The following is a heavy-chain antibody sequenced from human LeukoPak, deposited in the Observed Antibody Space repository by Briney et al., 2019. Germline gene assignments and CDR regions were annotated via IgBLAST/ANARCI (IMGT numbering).Heavy chain of an antibody. CDR3: AKSNGYGLIDI. V-gene: IGHV4-39*07. J-gene: IGHJ3*02. CDR2: IFYNVST. Sequence: SETLSLACSVSIRSLRSSHYYSGWVRPPPVKALEWIGDIFYNVSTYYSPSLKSRVTISLDTSRNQFSMKLNSVTAADTAVYYCAKSNGYGLIDIWGQGTMVTVSS. CDR1: IRSLRSSHYY. D-gene: IGHD3-22*01.